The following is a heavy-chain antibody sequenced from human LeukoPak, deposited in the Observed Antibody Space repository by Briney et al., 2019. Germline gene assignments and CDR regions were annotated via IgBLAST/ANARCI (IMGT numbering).Heavy chain of an antibody. CDR1: GGSISSGGYY. CDR3: ARGQPIAAAGIPFDY. CDR2: IYYSGST. J-gene: IGHJ4*02. Sequence: PSETLSLTCTVSGGSISSGGYYWSWIRQHPGKGLEWIGYIYYSGSTYYNPSLKSRVTISVDTSKNQFSLKLSSVTAADTAVYYCARGQPIAAAGIPFDYWGQGTLVTVSS. V-gene: IGHV4-31*03. D-gene: IGHD6-13*01.